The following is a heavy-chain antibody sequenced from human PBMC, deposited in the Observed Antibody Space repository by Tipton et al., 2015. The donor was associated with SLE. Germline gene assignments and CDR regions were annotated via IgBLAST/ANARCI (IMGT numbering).Heavy chain of an antibody. CDR3: ARQHDDAFDI. J-gene: IGHJ3*02. Sequence: QLVQSGAEVKKPGESLRTSCKGFGNSFTTYWIGWVRQMPGKALEWMGIIYPGDSDTRYSPSFQGQVTISADKSISTAYLQWSSLKASDTAMYYCARQHDDAFDIWGQGTMVTFSS. CDR1: GNSFTTYW. V-gene: IGHV5-51*01. CDR2: IYPGDSDT.